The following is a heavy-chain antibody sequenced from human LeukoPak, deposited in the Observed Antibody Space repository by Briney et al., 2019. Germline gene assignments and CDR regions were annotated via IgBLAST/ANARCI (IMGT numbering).Heavy chain of an antibody. CDR1: GFTFSNYD. Sequence: GGSLRLSCAASGFTFSNYDMSWVRQAPGKGLEWVSAVTGGGDTTYYADSVKGRFTISRDNSKSTLYLQMNSLRAEDTAVYYCAKRGSYFGGFDYWGQGTLVTVSS. J-gene: IGHJ4*02. D-gene: IGHD3-10*01. CDR3: AKRGSYFGGFDY. CDR2: VTGGGDTT. V-gene: IGHV3-23*01.